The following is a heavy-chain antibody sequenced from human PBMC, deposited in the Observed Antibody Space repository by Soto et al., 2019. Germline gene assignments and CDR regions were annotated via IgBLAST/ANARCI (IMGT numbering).Heavy chain of an antibody. V-gene: IGHV1-69*01. CDR2: IIPIFETT. D-gene: IGHD2-2*01. J-gene: IGHJ6*02. CDR3: ARDMIPAAISYRYYAMDV. Sequence: QVQLVQSGAEVKKPGSSVKVSCKASGGTFSNYAFSWVRQVPGQGLEWMGGIIPIFETTNYAQKFQGRVTITADESTSPTYMELSSLSSEDTAVFFCARDMIPAAISYRYYAMDVWGQGTTVTVSS. CDR1: GGTFSNYA.